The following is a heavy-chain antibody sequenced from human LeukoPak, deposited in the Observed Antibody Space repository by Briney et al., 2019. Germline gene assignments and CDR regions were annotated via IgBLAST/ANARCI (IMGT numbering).Heavy chain of an antibody. D-gene: IGHD3-16*02. CDR2: IHPGTGNP. CDR1: GYTFTNYA. CDR3: ARGFQSLGGLSLPDY. J-gene: IGHJ4*02. Sequence: GASVKVSCKASGYTFTNYAMNWVRQAPGQGLEFMGWIHPGTGNPTYAQGFTGRFVFSLDTSVSTTYLQIISLKAEDTAVYFCARGFQSLGGLSLPDYWGQGTLVTVSS. V-gene: IGHV7-4-1*02.